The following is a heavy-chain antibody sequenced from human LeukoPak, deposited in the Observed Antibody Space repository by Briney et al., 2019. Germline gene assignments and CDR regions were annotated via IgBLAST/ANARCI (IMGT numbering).Heavy chain of an antibody. CDR3: AKDFAMIVGENWFDP. V-gene: IGHV3-23*01. Sequence: GGSLRLSCAASGFTFSSYAMSWVRQAPGKGLEWVSAISGSGGSTYYADSVKGRFTISRDNSKNTLYLQMNSLRAEDTAVYYCAKDFAMIVGENWFDPWGQGTLVTVSS. D-gene: IGHD3-22*01. CDR2: ISGSGGST. CDR1: GFTFSSYA. J-gene: IGHJ5*02.